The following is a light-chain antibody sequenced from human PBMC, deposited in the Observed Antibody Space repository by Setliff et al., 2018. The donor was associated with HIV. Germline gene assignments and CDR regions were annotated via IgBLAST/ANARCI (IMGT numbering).Light chain of an antibody. Sequence: ALTQPASVSGSPGKVITVACTGTRSDVGAYNSVSWFQQHPGKAPKLIVFDVSSRPSGVSNRFSGSKFGNTASLTISGLEIEHEADYYCDSYTNRGIYVFGTGTKVTVL. J-gene: IGLJ1*01. V-gene: IGLV2-14*03. CDR1: RSDVGAYNS. CDR2: DVS. CDR3: DSYTNRGIYV.